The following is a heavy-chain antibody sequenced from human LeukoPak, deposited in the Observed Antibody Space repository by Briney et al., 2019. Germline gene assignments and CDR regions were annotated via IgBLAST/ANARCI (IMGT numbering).Heavy chain of an antibody. CDR1: GFTVSSNY. D-gene: IGHD1-26*01. V-gene: IGHV3-53*01. CDR3: ARSIVGATFFRVGDYYFDY. CDR2: IYSGGST. J-gene: IGHJ4*02. Sequence: PGGSLRLSCAASGFTVSSNYMSWVRQAPGKGLGWVSVIYSGGSTYYADSVKGRFTISRDNSKNTLYLQMNSLRAEDTAVYYCARSIVGATFFRVGDYYFDYWGQGTLVTVSS.